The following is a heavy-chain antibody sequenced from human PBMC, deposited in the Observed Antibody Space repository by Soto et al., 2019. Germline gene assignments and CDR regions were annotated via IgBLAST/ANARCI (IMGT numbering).Heavy chain of an antibody. Sequence: SETLSLTSTVSGGSISSYYWSWIRQPPGKGLEWIGYIYYSGSTNYNPSLKSRVTISVDTSKNQFSLKLSSVTAADTAVYYCARARGGSSWKLNYYYYYGMDVWGQGTTVTVSS. CDR3: ARARGGSSWKLNYYYYYGMDV. CDR2: IYYSGST. V-gene: IGHV4-59*01. J-gene: IGHJ6*02. CDR1: GGSISSYY. D-gene: IGHD6-13*01.